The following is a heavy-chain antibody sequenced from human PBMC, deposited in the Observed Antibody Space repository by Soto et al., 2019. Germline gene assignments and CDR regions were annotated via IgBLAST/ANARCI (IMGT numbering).Heavy chain of an antibody. CDR3: AKDPRTSPHAFDI. CDR1: GFTFSSYA. CDR2: ISGSGGST. D-gene: IGHD2-2*01. V-gene: IGHV3-23*01. J-gene: IGHJ3*02. Sequence: GESLKISCAASGFTFSSYAMSWVRQAPGKGLEWVSAISGSGGSTYYADSVKGRFTISRDNSKNTLYLQMNSLRAEDTAVYYCAKDPRTSPHAFDIWGQGTMVTVSS.